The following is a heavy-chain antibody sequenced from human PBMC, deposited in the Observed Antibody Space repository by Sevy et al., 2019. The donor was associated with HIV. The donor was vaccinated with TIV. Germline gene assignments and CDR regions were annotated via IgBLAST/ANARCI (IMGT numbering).Heavy chain of an antibody. Sequence: GGSLRLSCAASGFTFSNYGMHWVRQVPGKGLEWVTFIRYDGSDKYYAASAKGRFTISRDDYKNTLYLQMDSMRAEATDIYYCAKDLAGPGRRYFDYWGQGTLVTVSS. CDR2: IRYDGSDK. D-gene: IGHD6-13*01. CDR3: AKDLAGPGRRYFDY. CDR1: GFTFSNYG. V-gene: IGHV3-30*02. J-gene: IGHJ4*02.